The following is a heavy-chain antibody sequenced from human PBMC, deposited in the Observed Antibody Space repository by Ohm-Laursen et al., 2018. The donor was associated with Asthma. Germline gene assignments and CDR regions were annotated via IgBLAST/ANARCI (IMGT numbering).Heavy chain of an antibody. J-gene: IGHJ6*02. D-gene: IGHD1-26*01. CDR2: ISSSSSYI. CDR1: GFTFSSYS. V-gene: IGHV3-21*01. Sequence: SLRLSCTASGFTFSSYSMNWVRQAPGKGLEWVSSISSSSSYIYYADSVKGRFTISRDNAKHSLYLQMTSLRVEDTAVYYCAREWGGMDVWGPGATVTVSS. CDR3: AREWGGMDV.